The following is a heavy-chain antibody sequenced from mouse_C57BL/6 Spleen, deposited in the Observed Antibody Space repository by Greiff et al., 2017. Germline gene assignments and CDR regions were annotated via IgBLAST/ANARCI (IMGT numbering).Heavy chain of an antibody. Sequence: QVQLKESGPGLVAPSQSLSITCTVSGFSLTSYGVHWVRQPPGKGLEWLVVIWSDGSTTYNSALKSRLSISKDNSKSQVFLKMNSLQTDDTAMYYCARHDDGYKGTAWFADWGQGTLVTVSA. CDR1: GFSLTSYG. CDR3: ARHDDGYKGTAWFAD. D-gene: IGHD2-3*01. V-gene: IGHV2-6-1*01. J-gene: IGHJ3*01. CDR2: IWSDGST.